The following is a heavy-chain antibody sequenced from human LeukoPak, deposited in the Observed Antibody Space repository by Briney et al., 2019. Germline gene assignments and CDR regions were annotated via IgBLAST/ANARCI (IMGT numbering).Heavy chain of an antibody. V-gene: IGHV3-33*01. CDR1: GFTFSSYG. CDR2: IWYDGSNK. J-gene: IGHJ4*02. D-gene: IGHD3-10*01. Sequence: PGGSLRLSCAASGFTFSSYGMHWVRQAPGKGLEWVAVIWYDGSNKYYADSVKGRFTISRDNSKNTLYLQMNSLRAEDTAVYYCARDPRAFEGRYFDYWGQGTLVTVSS. CDR3: ARDPRAFEGRYFDY.